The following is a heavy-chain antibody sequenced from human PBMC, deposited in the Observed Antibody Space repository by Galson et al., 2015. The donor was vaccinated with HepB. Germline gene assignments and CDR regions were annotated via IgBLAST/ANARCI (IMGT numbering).Heavy chain of an antibody. V-gene: IGHV1-2*06. CDR1: GYTFTGYY. D-gene: IGHD3-16*02. J-gene: IGHJ4*02. CDR2: INPNSGGT. CDR3: AGSDDYIRGSYRPLDY. Sequence: SVKVSCKASGYTFTGYYMHWVRQAPGQGLEWMGRINPNSGGTNYAQKFQGRVTMTRDTSISTAYMELSRLRSDDTAVYYCAGSDDYIRGSYRPLDYWGQGTLVTVSS.